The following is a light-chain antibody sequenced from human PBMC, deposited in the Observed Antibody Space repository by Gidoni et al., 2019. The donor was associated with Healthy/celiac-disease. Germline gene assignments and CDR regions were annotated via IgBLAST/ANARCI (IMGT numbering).Light chain of an antibody. V-gene: IGLV3-27*01. CDR3: YSAADNT. CDR2: KDS. J-gene: IGLJ2*01. CDR1: VLAKKY. Sequence: SYELTQPSSVSVSPGQTARITCSGDVLAKKYARWFQQKPGQAPVLVIYKDSERPSGIPERFSGSSSGTTVTLTSSGAQVEEEADYYCYSAADNTFGGGTKLTV.